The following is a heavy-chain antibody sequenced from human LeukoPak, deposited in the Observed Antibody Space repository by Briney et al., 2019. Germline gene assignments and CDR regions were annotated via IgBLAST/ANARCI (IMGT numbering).Heavy chain of an antibody. CDR1: GGSLSSYY. D-gene: IGHD6-13*01. Sequence: SETLSLTCTVSGGSLSSYYWSWIRQPPGKGLGWIGYIYYSGSTNYNPSLKSRVTISVDTSKNQFSLKLSSVTAADTAVYYCARGPTLQYSSSWYGGGFDYWGQGTLVTVSS. CDR2: IYYSGST. J-gene: IGHJ4*02. V-gene: IGHV4-59*01. CDR3: ARGPTLQYSSSWYGGGFDY.